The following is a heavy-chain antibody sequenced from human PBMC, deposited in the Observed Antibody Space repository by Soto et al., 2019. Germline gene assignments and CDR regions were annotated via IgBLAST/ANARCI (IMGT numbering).Heavy chain of an antibody. D-gene: IGHD2-2*01. CDR1: GGTFSSYA. CDR2: IIPISGTA. CDR3: ARSQGSSTSLEIYYYYYYGMDV. Sequence: SVKVSCKASGGTFSSYAIGWVRQAPGQGLEWMGGIIPISGTANYAQKFQGRVTITADESTSTAYMELSSLRSEDTAVYYCARSQGSSTSLEIYYYYYYGMDVWGQGTTVTVSS. J-gene: IGHJ6*02. V-gene: IGHV1-69*13.